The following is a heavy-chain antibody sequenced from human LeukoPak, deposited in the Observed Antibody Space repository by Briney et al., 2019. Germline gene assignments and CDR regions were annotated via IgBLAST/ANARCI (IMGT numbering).Heavy chain of an antibody. V-gene: IGHV1-69*02. D-gene: IGHD6-19*01. CDR1: GGTFSSYT. CDR2: IIPILGIA. CDR3: ASEWDSSGWYEGY. J-gene: IGHJ4*02. Sequence: SVTVPCQASGGTFSSYTISWVRQAPGQGLEWMGRIIPILGIANYAQKFQGRVTITADKSTSTAYMELSSLRSEDTAVYYCASEWDSSGWYEGYWGQGTLVTVSS.